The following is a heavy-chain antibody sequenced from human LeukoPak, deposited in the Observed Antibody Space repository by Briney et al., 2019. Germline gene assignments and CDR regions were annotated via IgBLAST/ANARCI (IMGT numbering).Heavy chain of an antibody. CDR3: VSGLWSGYYSGGVAFDY. CDR2: ISSNGGST. V-gene: IGHV3-64D*09. J-gene: IGHJ4*02. Sequence: GGSLRLACSAAGFTFSSYAMLWVRQAQGKGLEYVSAISSNGGSTYYADSVKGRFTISRDNSKNTLYLQMSSLRAEDTAVYYCVSGLWSGYYSGGVAFDYWGQGTLVTVSS. CDR1: GFTFSSYA. D-gene: IGHD3-3*01.